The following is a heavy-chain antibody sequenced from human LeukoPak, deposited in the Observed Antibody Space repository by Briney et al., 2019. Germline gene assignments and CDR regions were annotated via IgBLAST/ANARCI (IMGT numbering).Heavy chain of an antibody. Sequence: GGSLRLSCAASGFTFSSYGMHWVRQAPGKGLEWVAVISYDGSNKYYADSAKGRFTVSRDNSKNTLYLQMNSLRAEDTAVYYCALEGYYGSGSYYPWGYYYYYGMDVWGQGTTVTVSS. V-gene: IGHV3-30*03. J-gene: IGHJ6*02. CDR2: ISYDGSNK. CDR3: ALEGYYGSGSYYPWGYYYYYGMDV. D-gene: IGHD3-10*01. CDR1: GFTFSSYG.